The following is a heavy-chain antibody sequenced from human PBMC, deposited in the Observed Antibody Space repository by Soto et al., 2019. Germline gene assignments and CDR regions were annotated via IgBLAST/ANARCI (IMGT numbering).Heavy chain of an antibody. Sequence: TGGSLRLSCAASGFTFSSYAMSWVRQAPGKGLEWVSAISGSGGSTYYADSVKGRFTISRDNSKNTLYLQMNSLRAEDTAVYYCAKDSVEMATIWDYYYGMDVWGQGTTVTVSS. CDR3: AKDSVEMATIWDYYYGMDV. V-gene: IGHV3-23*01. CDR2: ISGSGGST. D-gene: IGHD5-12*01. J-gene: IGHJ6*02. CDR1: GFTFSSYA.